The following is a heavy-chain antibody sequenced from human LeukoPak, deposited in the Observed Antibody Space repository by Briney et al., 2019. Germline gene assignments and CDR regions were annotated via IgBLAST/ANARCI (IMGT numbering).Heavy chain of an antibody. J-gene: IGHJ4*02. V-gene: IGHV1-2*02. CDR1: GYTFTGYY. D-gene: IGHD3-3*01. CDR3: ARDRYDFWSGYYMVY. Sequence: ASVKVSCKASGYTFTGYYMHWVRQAPGQGLEWMGWINPNSGGTNYAQKFQGRVTMTRDTSISTAYMELSRLRSDDTAVYYCARDRYDFWSGYYMVYWGQGTLVTVSS. CDR2: INPNSGGT.